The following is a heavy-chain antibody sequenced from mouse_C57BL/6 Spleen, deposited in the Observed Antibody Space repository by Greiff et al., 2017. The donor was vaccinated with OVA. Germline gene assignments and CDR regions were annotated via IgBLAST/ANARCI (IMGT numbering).Heavy chain of an antibody. J-gene: IGHJ1*03. CDR1: GYTFTSYT. CDR3: ARDYGSSYWYFDV. CDR2: INPSSGYT. Sequence: VQRVESGAELARPGASVKMSCKASGYTFTSYTMHWVKQRPGQGLEWIGYINPSSGYTTYNQKFKDKATLTADKSSSTAYMQLSSLTSEDSAVYYCARDYGSSYWYFDVWGTGTTVTVSS. D-gene: IGHD1-1*01. V-gene: IGHV1-4*01.